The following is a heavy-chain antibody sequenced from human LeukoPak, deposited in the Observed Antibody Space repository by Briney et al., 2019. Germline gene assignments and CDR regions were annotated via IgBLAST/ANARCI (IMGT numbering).Heavy chain of an antibody. CDR1: GFTFSDYY. CDR2: ISSSGSTI. J-gene: IGHJ6*02. V-gene: IGHV3-11*01. CDR3: AGKWELLVDV. Sequence: GRSLRLSCAASGFTFSDYYMSWIRQAPGKGLEWVSYISSSGSTIYYADSVKGRFTISRDNAKNSLYLQTNSLRAEDTAVYYCAGKWELLVDVWGQGTTVTVSS. D-gene: IGHD1-26*01.